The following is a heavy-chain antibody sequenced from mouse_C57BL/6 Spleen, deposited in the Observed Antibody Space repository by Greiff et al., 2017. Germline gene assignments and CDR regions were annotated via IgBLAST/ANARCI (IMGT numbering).Heavy chain of an antibody. J-gene: IGHJ2*01. CDR2: IDPSDSYT. CDR3: ARYDGYLDD. Sequence: VQLQQPGAELVRPGTSVKLSCKASGYTFTSYWMHWVKQRPGQGLEWIGVIDPSDSYTKYNQKFKGKATLTVDTSSSTAYMQLSSLTSENSAVYYCARYDGYLDDWGQGTTLTVS. CDR1: GYTFTSYW. V-gene: IGHV1-59*01. D-gene: IGHD2-3*01.